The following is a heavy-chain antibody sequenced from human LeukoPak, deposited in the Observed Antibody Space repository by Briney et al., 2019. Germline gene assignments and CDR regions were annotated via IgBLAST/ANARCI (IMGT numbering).Heavy chain of an antibody. Sequence: GGSLRLSCVASGVSFSSHWMAWVRQAPGKGLEWVANIKYDGTHKFYADSVKGRFTISRDNAKNSLFLAMNSLTADDTAVYFCASSHDSSGNDWVQGTLVTVSS. V-gene: IGHV3-7*01. J-gene: IGHJ4*02. CDR3: ASSHDSSGND. CDR2: IKYDGTHK. CDR1: GVSFSSHW. D-gene: IGHD3-22*01.